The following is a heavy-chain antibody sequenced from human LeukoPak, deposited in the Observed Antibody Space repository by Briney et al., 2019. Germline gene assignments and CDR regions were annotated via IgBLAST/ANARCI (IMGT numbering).Heavy chain of an antibody. J-gene: IGHJ6*03. CDR1: GGSISSSSYS. V-gene: IGHV4-39*07. CDR2: IYYSGST. D-gene: IGHD1-7*01. Sequence: PSETLSLTCTVSGGSISSSSYSWGWIRQPPGKGLEWIGTIYYSGSTYYNPSLKSRVTISVDTSKNQFSLKLSSVTAADTAVYYCARDSGVNWNYDHYMDVWGKGTTVTVSS. CDR3: ARDSGVNWNYDHYMDV.